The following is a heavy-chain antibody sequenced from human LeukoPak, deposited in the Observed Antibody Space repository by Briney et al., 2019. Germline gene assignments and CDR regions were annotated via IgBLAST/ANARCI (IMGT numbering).Heavy chain of an antibody. Sequence: QPGGSLRLSCVASGFTFSSYGMHWVRQAPGKGLEWVAFIRYDGSNKYYADSVKGRFTISRDNSKNTLYLQMDSLRAEDSAVYYCAKDPGYSIGWYASWGQGALVTVSS. CDR1: GFTFSSYG. J-gene: IGHJ5*02. V-gene: IGHV3-30*02. CDR3: AKDPGYSIGWYAS. CDR2: IRYDGSNK. D-gene: IGHD6-19*01.